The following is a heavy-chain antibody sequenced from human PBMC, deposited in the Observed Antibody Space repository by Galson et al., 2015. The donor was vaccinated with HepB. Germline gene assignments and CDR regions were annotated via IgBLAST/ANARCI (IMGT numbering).Heavy chain of an antibody. Sequence: SVKVSCKASGYTFTSNGNSWVRQAPGQGLEWMGWTSTRRGNTNYAKRLQGRVTLTRDTSTSTAYLDLRSLRSDDTATYYCARDRDYRFDYWGQGTLVTVSS. CDR2: TSTRRGNT. D-gene: IGHD3-16*02. J-gene: IGHJ4*02. V-gene: IGHV1-18*04. CDR3: ARDRDYRFDY. CDR1: GYTFTSNG.